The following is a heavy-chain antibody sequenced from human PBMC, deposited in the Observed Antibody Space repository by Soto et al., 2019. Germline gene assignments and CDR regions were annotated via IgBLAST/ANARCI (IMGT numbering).Heavy chain of an antibody. V-gene: IGHV4-59*01. CDR2: MYKTGST. CDR1: GGSISGYY. CDR3: ARDLWGYCGTDCYPLDV. D-gene: IGHD2-21*02. J-gene: IGHJ6*02. Sequence: NPSETLSLTCTVSGGSISGYYWSWIRQPPGKGLEWIGYMYKTGSTVYNPSFKSRVTISVDTSKNQFSLKLNSVTAADTAVYYCARDLWGYCGTDCYPLDVWGQGTTVT.